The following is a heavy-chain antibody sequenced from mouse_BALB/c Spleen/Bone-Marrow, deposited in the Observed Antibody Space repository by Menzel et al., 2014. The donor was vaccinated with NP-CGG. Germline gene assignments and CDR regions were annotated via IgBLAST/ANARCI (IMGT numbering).Heavy chain of an antibody. Sequence: VMLVESGAELVRPGTSVKVSRKASGYAFTNYLIEWVKQRPGQGLEWIGVINPGSGGTNYNEKFKGKATLAADKSSSTAYMQLSSLTSDDSAVYFCAREKGKDAMDYWGQGTSVTVSS. V-gene: IGHV1-54*03. CDR1: GYAFTNYL. CDR2: INPGSGGT. J-gene: IGHJ4*01. CDR3: AREKGKDAMDY. D-gene: IGHD2-1*01.